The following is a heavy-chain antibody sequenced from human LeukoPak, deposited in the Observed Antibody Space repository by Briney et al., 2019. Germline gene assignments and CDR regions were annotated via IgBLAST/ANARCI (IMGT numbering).Heavy chain of an antibody. CDR1: GGSISSGGYY. V-gene: IGHV4-31*03. CDR3: ARGSPHYDSSGYGRVLGY. CDR2: IYYSGST. Sequence: SQTLSLTCTVSGGSISSGGYYWSWIRQHPGKGLEWIGYIYYSGSTYYNPSLKSRVTISVDTSKNQFSLKLSSVTAADTAVYYCARGSPHYDSSGYGRVLGYWGQGTLVTVSS. D-gene: IGHD3-22*01. J-gene: IGHJ4*02.